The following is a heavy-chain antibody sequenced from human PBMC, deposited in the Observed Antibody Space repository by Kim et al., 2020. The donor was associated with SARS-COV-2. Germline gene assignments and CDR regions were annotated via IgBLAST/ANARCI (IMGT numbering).Heavy chain of an antibody. D-gene: IGHD5-12*01. Sequence: PGQGLEWMGGIIPIFGTTNYAQKFQGRVTLTADESTSTAYMELSSLRSEDTAVYYCAGNSGYDYGHHDYWGQGTLITVSS. CDR3: AGNSGYDYGHHDY. J-gene: IGHJ4*02. CDR2: IIPIFGTT. V-gene: IGHV1-69*01.